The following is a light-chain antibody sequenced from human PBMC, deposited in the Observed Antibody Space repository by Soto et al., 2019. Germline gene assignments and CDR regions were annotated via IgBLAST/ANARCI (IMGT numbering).Light chain of an antibody. J-gene: IGKJ3*01. Sequence: DIQMTQSPSTLSGSVGDRVTITCRASQTISSWLAWYQQKPGKAPKLLIYKASTLKSGVPSRFSGSGSGTEFTLTISSLQPDDFATYYCQQRSNWLPFTFGPGTKVDIK. CDR3: QQRSNWLPFT. V-gene: IGKV1-5*03. CDR1: QTISSW. CDR2: KAS.